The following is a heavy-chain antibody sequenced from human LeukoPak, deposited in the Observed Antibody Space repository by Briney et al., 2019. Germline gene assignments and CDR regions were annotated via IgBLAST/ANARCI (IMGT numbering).Heavy chain of an antibody. D-gene: IGHD4-17*01. J-gene: IGHJ4*02. CDR3: ARESATVTTVDY. CDR2: IRSKAYGGTP. CDR1: GFSFGDYA. Sequence: PGRSLRLSCTASGFSFGDYAMSWFRQAPGKGLEWVGFIRSKAYGGTPKYAASVKGRFTISRDDSKNAAYLQMNSLKTEDTAVYYCARESATVTTVDYWGQGTLVTVSS. V-gene: IGHV3-49*03.